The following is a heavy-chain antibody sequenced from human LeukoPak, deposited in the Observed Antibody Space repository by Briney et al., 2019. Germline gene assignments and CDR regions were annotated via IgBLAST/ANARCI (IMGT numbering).Heavy chain of an antibody. CDR1: GFIFRSHG. D-gene: IGHD3-10*01. CDR2: VRYDGNYK. V-gene: IGHV3-30*02. CDR3: AKKGYYASGSYFDY. J-gene: IGHJ4*02. Sequence: GGSLRLSCAASGFIFRSHGMNWVRQAPGKGLQWVAFVRYDGNYKYYADSVNGRFTISRDNTKNTLYLQLNSLRPEDTAMYYCAKKGYYASGSYFDYWGQGTLVTVSS.